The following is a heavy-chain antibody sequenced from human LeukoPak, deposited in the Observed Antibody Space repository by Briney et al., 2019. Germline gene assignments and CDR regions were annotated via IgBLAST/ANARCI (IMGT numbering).Heavy chain of an antibody. CDR3: ARAPGSGYYSGFDY. D-gene: IGHD3-22*01. CDR1: GYTFTSYD. CDR2: MNPNSGNT. J-gene: IGHJ4*02. V-gene: IGHV1-8*01. Sequence: ASVKVSCKASGYTFTSYDINWVRQATGQGLEWMGWMNPNSGNTGYAQKFQGRVTMTRNTSISTAYTELSSLRSEDTAVYYCARAPGSGYYSGFDYWGQGTLVTVSS.